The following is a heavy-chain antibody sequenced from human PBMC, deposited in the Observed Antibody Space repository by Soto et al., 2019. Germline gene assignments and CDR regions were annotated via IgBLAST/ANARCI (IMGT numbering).Heavy chain of an antibody. CDR2: ISPKGGAT. V-gene: IGHV1-2*02. Sequence: ASVKVSCKASGYTFTGYYIHWVRQAPGQGPEWVGEISPKGGATRYAQKFQGRATMTKDTSITTVYMELSNLSPDDTAVYYCGKGRSGEVGIFYWGPGTLVNVSS. CDR1: GYTFTGYY. J-gene: IGHJ4*02. D-gene: IGHD3-3*02. CDR3: GKGRSGEVGIFY.